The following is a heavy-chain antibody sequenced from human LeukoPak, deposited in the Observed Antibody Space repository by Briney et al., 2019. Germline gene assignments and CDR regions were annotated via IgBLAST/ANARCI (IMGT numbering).Heavy chain of an antibody. CDR2: IYYSGST. D-gene: IGHD3-16*01. Sequence: SETLSLTCTVSGYSISSGYYWGWIRPPPGKGLEWIGYIYYSGSTYYNPSLKSRVTISVDTSKNQFSLKLSSVTAADTAVYYCAREGGEGPPYDAFDIWGQGTMVAVSS. J-gene: IGHJ3*02. CDR3: AREGGEGPPYDAFDI. V-gene: IGHV4-30-4*08. CDR1: GYSISSGYY.